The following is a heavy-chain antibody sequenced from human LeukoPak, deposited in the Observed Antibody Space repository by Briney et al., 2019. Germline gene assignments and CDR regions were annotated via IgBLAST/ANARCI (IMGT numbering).Heavy chain of an antibody. Sequence: ETLFLTCTVSGGSISSYYWSWIRQPAGKGLEWIGRIYTSGSTNYNPSLKSRVTMSVDTSKNQFSLKLSSVTAADTAVYYCARDFGFDSSGYYFDYWGQGTLVTVSS. D-gene: IGHD3-22*01. CDR3: ARDFGFDSSGYYFDY. CDR2: IYTSGST. V-gene: IGHV4-4*07. J-gene: IGHJ4*02. CDR1: GGSISSYY.